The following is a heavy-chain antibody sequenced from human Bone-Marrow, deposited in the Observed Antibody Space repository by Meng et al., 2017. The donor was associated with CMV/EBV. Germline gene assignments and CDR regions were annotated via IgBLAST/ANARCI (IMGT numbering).Heavy chain of an antibody. CDR2: IRYAGSNK. V-gene: IGHV3-30*02. Sequence: GESLKISCAASGFTFSSYGMHWVRQAPGKGLEWVAFIRYAGSNKYYADSVKGRFTISRDNSKNTLYLQMNSLRAEDTAVYYCAKDDVYDYGAGSYQDYWGQGTLVTVSS. CDR1: GFTFSSYG. CDR3: AKDDVYDYGAGSYQDY. J-gene: IGHJ4*02. D-gene: IGHD3-10*01.